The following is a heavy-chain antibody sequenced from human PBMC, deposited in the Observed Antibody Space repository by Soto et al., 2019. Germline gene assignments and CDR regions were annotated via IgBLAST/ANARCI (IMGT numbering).Heavy chain of an antibody. V-gene: IGHV1-8*01. Sequence: VKVSCKASGYTFTSYDINWVRQATGQGLEWMGWMNPNSGNTGYAQKFQGRVTMTRNTSISTAYMELSSLRSEDTAVYYCARGIRPLVWYAFWSGYYTGGPYYYGMDVWGQGTTVTVSS. J-gene: IGHJ6*02. CDR1: GYTFTSYD. CDR2: MNPNSGNT. D-gene: IGHD3-3*01. CDR3: ARGIRPLVWYAFWSGYYTGGPYYYGMDV.